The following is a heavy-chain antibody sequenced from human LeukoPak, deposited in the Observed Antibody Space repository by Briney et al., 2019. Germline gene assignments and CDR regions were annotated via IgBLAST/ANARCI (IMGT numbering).Heavy chain of an antibody. J-gene: IGHJ4*02. CDR3: ARDLLPDYGDHIADY. CDR2: INPNSGGT. Sequence: GASVKVSCKASGYTFTGHYMHWVRQAPGQGLEWMGCINPNSGGTNYAQKFQGRVTMTRDTSISTAYMELSRLRSDDTAVYYCARDLLPDYGDHIADYWGQGTLVTVSS. V-gene: IGHV1-2*02. CDR1: GYTFTGHY. D-gene: IGHD4-17*01.